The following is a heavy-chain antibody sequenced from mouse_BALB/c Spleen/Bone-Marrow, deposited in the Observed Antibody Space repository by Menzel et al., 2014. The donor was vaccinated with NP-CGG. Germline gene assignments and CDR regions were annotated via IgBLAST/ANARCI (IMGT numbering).Heavy chain of an antibody. D-gene: IGHD1-1*01. V-gene: IGHV6-6*01. CDR3: TGDSGRLWFFDV. J-gene: IGHJ1*01. CDR1: GFTFSDAW. CDR2: IRTKADNHAT. Sequence: DVMLVESGGGLVQPGGSMKLSCAASGFTFSDAWMDWVHQSPEKGLEWVAEIRTKADNHATYYTESVKGRFTISRDDSKSGVYLQMSNLRAEDTGIYYCTGDSGRLWFFDVWGAGTAVTVSS.